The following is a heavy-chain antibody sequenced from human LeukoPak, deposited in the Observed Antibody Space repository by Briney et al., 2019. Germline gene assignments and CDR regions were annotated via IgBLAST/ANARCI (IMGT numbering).Heavy chain of an antibody. CDR2: INHSGST. CDR3: ARGQPFSWVYYYYMDV. CDR1: GGSFSGYY. V-gene: IGHV4-34*01. D-gene: IGHD2-15*01. J-gene: IGHJ6*03. Sequence: SETLSLTCAVYGGSFSGYYWSWIRQPPGKGLEWIGEINHSGSTNYNPSLKSRVTISVDTSKNQFSLKLSSVTAADTAVYYCARGQPFSWVYYYYMDVWGKGTTVTVSS.